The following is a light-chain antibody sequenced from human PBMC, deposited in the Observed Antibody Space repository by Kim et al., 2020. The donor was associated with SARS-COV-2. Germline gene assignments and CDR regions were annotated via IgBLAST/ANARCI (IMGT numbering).Light chain of an antibody. J-gene: IGLJ2*01. V-gene: IGLV1-47*01. Sequence: ELTQPPSASGTPGQRVTISCSGSSSNIGSNYVYWYQQLPGTAPKLLIYRNNQRPSGVPDRFSGSKSGTSASLAISGLRSEDEADYYCAAWDDSLSALFGGGTKLTVL. CDR2: RNN. CDR3: AAWDDSLSAL. CDR1: SSNIGSNY.